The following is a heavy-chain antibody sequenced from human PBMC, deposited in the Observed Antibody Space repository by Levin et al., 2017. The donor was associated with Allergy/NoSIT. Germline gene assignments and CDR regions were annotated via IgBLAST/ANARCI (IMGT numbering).Heavy chain of an antibody. CDR1: GYTFTSYY. J-gene: IGHJ4*02. Sequence: ASVKVSCKASGYTFTSYYMHWVRQAPGQGLEWMGIINPSGGSTSYAQKFQGRVTMTRDTSTSTVYMELSSLRSEDTAVYYCARAISVSDCSSTSCGRPPMDIDYWGQGTLVTVSS. CDR3: ARAISVSDCSSTSCGRPPMDIDY. CDR2: INPSGGST. V-gene: IGHV1-46*01. D-gene: IGHD2-2*01.